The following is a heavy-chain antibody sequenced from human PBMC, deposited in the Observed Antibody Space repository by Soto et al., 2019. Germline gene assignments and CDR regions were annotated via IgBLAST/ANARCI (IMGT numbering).Heavy chain of an antibody. D-gene: IGHD3-16*02. CDR2: IKQDGSEK. Sequence: GGSLRLSCAASGFTFSSYWMSWVRQAPGKGLEWVANIKQDGSEKYYVGSVKGRFTISRDNAKNSLYLQMNSLRAEDTAVYYCAREVAYYDYVWGSYRFYFDYWGQGTLVTVSS. CDR1: GFTFSSYW. J-gene: IGHJ4*02. V-gene: IGHV3-7*03. CDR3: AREVAYYDYVWGSYRFYFDY.